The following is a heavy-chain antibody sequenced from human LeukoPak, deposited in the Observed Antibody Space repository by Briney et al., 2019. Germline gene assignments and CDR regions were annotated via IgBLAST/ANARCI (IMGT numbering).Heavy chain of an antibody. CDR2: INHSGST. CDR1: GGSFSGYY. D-gene: IGHD3-22*01. J-gene: IGHJ4*02. Sequence: PSETLSLTCAVYGGSFSGYYWSWIRQPPGKGLEWIGEINHSGSTNYNPSLKSRVTISVDTSKNQFSLKLSSVTAADTAVYYCARGQEAHDSSGYYSPPGSYWGQGTLVTVSS. CDR3: ARGQEAHDSSGYYSPPGSY. V-gene: IGHV4-34*01.